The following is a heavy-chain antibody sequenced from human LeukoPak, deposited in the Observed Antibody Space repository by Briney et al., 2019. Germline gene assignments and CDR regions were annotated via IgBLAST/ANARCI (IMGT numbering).Heavy chain of an antibody. CDR3: ARDRGRDSLVTYFDY. Sequence: ASVKVSCKASGYTFTSYGISWVRQAPGQGLEWMGWISAYNGNTNYAQKLQGRVTMTTDTSTSTAYMELRNLRSDDTAVYYCARDRGRDSLVTYFDYWGQGTLVTVSS. D-gene: IGHD3-10*01. CDR2: ISAYNGNT. J-gene: IGHJ4*02. V-gene: IGHV1-18*01. CDR1: GYTFTSYG.